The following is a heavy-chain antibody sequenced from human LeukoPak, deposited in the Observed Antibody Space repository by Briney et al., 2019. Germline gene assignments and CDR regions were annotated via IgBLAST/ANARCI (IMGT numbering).Heavy chain of an antibody. D-gene: IGHD3-9*01. Sequence: SETLSLTCTVSGGSISSYFCNWIRQPPGKGLEWIGSIYYTGSTNYNPSLKSRVTISVDTSKNQFSLKLNSVTATDTAVYYCARSGTSRYYFYGMDVWGQGTTVTVSS. CDR3: ARSGTSRYYFYGMDV. V-gene: IGHV4-59*08. CDR1: GGSISSYF. CDR2: IYYTGST. J-gene: IGHJ6*02.